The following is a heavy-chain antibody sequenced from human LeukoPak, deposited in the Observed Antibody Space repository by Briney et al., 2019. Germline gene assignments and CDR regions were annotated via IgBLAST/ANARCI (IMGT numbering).Heavy chain of an antibody. CDR1: GGSISSSSYY. CDR3: ARPSHGEFVDY. Sequence: PSQTLSLTCTVSGGSISSSSYYSGWVRQPPGKGLEWIGSIYYSGSTYYNPSLKSRVTISVDTSKNQFSLRLSSVTAADTAVYYCARPSHGEFVDYWGQGTLVTVSS. V-gene: IGHV4-39*01. CDR2: IYYSGST. J-gene: IGHJ4*02. D-gene: IGHD3-10*01.